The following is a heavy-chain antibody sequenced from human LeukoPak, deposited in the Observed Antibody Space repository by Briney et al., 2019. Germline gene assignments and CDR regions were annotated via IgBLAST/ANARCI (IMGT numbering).Heavy chain of an antibody. J-gene: IGHJ4*02. Sequence: ASVKVSCKASGYTFTSYAMNWVRQAPGQGLEWMGWMNPNSGNTGYAQKFQGRVTMTRNTSISTAYMELSSLRSEDTAVYYCARGEAPIDYWGQGTLVTVSS. CDR3: ARGEAPIDY. CDR1: GYTFTSYA. CDR2: MNPNSGNT. V-gene: IGHV1-8*02.